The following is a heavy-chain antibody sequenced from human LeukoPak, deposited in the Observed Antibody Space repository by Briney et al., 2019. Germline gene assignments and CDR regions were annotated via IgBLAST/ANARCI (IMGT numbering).Heavy chain of an antibody. J-gene: IGHJ4*02. CDR3: AKDRYCTTGTCSGGFDY. V-gene: IGHV3-30*02. CDR2: IRYDGTNN. CDR1: GFTFSSYS. D-gene: IGHD2-8*01. Sequence: GGSLRLSCAASGFTFSSYSMHWVRQAPGKGLEWVALIRYDGTNNNYADSVKGRFTISRENSKNTLYLQMNSLRAEDTAVYCCAKDRYCTTGTCSGGFDYWGQGTLVTVSS.